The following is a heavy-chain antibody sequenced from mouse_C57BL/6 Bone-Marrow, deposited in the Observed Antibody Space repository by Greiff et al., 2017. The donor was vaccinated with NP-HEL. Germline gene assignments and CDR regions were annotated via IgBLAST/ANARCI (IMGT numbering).Heavy chain of an antibody. J-gene: IGHJ3*01. CDR3: ARVIYYGSYVFAY. V-gene: IGHV1-50*01. CDR2: IDPSVSYT. CDR1: GYTFTSYW. Sequence: QVQLQQPGAELVKPGASVKLSCKASGYTFTSYWMQWVKQRPGQGLEWIGEIDPSVSYTNYNQKFKGKATLTVDTSSSTAYMQLSSLTSEDSAVYYSARVIYYGSYVFAYWGKGTLVTVSA. D-gene: IGHD2-1*01.